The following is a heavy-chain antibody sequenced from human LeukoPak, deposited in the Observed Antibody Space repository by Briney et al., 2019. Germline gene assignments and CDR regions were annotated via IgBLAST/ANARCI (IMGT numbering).Heavy chain of an antibody. J-gene: IGHJ4*02. Sequence: GESLKISCKGSGYSFTNYWIGWVRQMPGKGLEWMGIMYPGDSDTRYSPSFQGQVTISADKSTSTAYLQWSSLKASDTAMYYCARHYCINGVCYPLYWGQGTLVTVSS. CDR3: ARHYCINGVCYPLY. V-gene: IGHV5-51*01. CDR1: GYSFTNYW. D-gene: IGHD2-8*01. CDR2: MYPGDSDT.